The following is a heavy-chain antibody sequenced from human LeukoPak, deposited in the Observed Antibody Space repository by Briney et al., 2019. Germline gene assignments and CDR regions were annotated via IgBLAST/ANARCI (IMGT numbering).Heavy chain of an antibody. CDR2: ISSSRS. Sequence: TGGSLRLSCAASGFTFSSYTMNWVRQVPGKGLEWVSSISSSRSSADSVKGRFTISRDNAKNSLYLRINSLRAEDTAVYYCARDFYARSGMDVWGQGTTVTVSS. CDR3: ARDFYARSGMDV. D-gene: IGHD2/OR15-2a*01. CDR1: GFTFSSYT. V-gene: IGHV3-21*01. J-gene: IGHJ6*02.